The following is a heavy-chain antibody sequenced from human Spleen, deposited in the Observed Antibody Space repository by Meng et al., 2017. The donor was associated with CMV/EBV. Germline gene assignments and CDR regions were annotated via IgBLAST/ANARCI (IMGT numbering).Heavy chain of an antibody. Sequence: TVSEGSDSSGRYYWSWIRQHPGKGLEWIGYIYYSGSTNYNPSLKSRVTISVDTSKNQFSLKLSSVTAADTAVYYCASLYGSGTPPKDYWGQGTLVTVSS. CDR3: ASLYGSGTPPKDY. J-gene: IGHJ4*02. CDR1: EGSDSSGRYY. CDR2: IYYSGST. V-gene: IGHV4-61*01. D-gene: IGHD3-10*01.